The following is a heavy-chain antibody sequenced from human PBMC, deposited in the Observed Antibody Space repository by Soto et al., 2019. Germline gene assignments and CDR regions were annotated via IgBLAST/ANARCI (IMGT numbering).Heavy chain of an antibody. CDR2: IYPGDSDT. J-gene: IGHJ5*02. Sequence: PGESLTSSCNGSGYSFTSYWIGWVRQMPGKGLEWMGIIYPGDSDTRYSPSFQGRFTISRDNSKNTVYLQMDSLKVEDTAVYYCAKRASPANIDNWFDPWGPGTQVTVSS. CDR3: AKRASPANIDNWFDP. V-gene: IGHV5-51*01. CDR1: GYSFTSYW.